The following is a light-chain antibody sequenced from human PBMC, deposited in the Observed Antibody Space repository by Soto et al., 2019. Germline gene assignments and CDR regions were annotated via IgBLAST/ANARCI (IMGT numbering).Light chain of an antibody. V-gene: IGLV1-44*01. J-gene: IGLJ3*02. CDR3: AAWDDSLNGWV. CDR1: SSNIGSNP. CDR2: SNN. Sequence: QSVLTQPPSASGTPGQRVTISCSGSSSNIGSNPVNWYQQLPGTAPKLLIYSNNKRPSGVPDRFSGSKSGTSASLAIGGLQSEDEADYYCAAWDDSLNGWVFGGGTKLTVL.